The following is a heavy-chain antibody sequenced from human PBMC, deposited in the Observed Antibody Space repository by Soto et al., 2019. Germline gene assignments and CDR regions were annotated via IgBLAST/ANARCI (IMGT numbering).Heavy chain of an antibody. V-gene: IGHV3-11*01. CDR3: ARDRLESRWLGLGY. CDR2: ISSSGSTI. Sequence: QVQLVESGGGLVKPGGSLRLSCAASGFSFSDHYMSGIRQAPGKGLEWLSYISSSGSTIYYTDSVKGRFTISRDNAKNSLYLQMNSLRAEDTAVYYCARDRLESRWLGLGYWGQGTLVTVSS. D-gene: IGHD6-19*01. J-gene: IGHJ4*02. CDR1: GFSFSDHY.